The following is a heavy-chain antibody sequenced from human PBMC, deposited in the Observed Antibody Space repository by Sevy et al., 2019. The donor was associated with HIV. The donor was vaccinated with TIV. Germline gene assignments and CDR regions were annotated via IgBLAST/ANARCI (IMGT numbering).Heavy chain of an antibody. D-gene: IGHD5-12*01. J-gene: IGHJ3*02. V-gene: IGHV7-4-1*02. CDR2: INTNTGNP. CDR1: GYTFTNYA. Sequence: ASVKVSCKASGYTFTNYAMNWVRQAPGQGLPWMGWINTNTGNPTYAQAFTGRFVFSLVTSVSTSYLQISSLKAGDTAVYYCTRGFIGYNSGDAFDIWGQGTMVTVSS. CDR3: TRGFIGYNSGDAFDI.